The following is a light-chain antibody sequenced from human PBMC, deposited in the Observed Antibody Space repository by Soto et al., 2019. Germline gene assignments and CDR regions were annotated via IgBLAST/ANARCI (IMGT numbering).Light chain of an antibody. V-gene: IGLV1-44*01. CDR1: NSNVGRNV. CDR3: AAWEDILSNYV. CDR2: SNN. Sequence: QSVLTQPPSASRTPGQRVTISCSGSNSNVGRNVVNWYQQFPGAVLKLLIYSNNQRLSGIPERFSASKSGTSASLAITGLQSEDEADYYCAAWEDILSNYVFGTGTKV. J-gene: IGLJ1*01.